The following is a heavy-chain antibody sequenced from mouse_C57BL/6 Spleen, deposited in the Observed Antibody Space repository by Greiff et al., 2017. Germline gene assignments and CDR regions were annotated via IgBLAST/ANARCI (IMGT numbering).Heavy chain of an antibody. CDR1: GFTFTDYY. CDR2: IRNKANGYTT. J-gene: IGHJ4*01. V-gene: IGHV7-3*01. Sequence: EVQLMESGGGLVQPGGSLSLSCAASGFTFTDYYMSWVRQPPGKALEWLGFIRNKANGYTTEYSASVKGRFTISRDNSQSILYLQMNALRAEDSATYYCARNLGPGAMDYWGQGTSVTVSS. CDR3: ARNLGPGAMDY.